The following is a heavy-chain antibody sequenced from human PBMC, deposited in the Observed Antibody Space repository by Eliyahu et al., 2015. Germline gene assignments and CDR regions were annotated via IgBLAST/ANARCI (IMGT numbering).Heavy chain of an antibody. CDR1: GYSISSGYY. V-gene: IGHV4-38-2*01. J-gene: IGHJ4*02. CDR2: IYHSGST. D-gene: IGHD3-3*01. CDR3: ARVGGVRFLEWLLDQ. Sequence: QVQLQESGPGLVKPSETLSLTCAVSGYSISSGYYWGWIRQPPGKGLEWIGRIYHSGSTYYNPSLKSRVTISVDTSKNQFSLKLSSVTAADTAVYYCARVGGVRFLEWLLDQRGQGTLVTVSS.